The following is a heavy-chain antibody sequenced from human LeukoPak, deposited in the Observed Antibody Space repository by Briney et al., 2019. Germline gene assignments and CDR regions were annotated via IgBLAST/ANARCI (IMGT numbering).Heavy chain of an antibody. J-gene: IGHJ5*02. CDR2: IKQEGTET. D-gene: IGHD3-22*01. Sequence: GSLRLSCAASGFTFSSYWMSWVRQTPGKGLEWLANIKQEGTETYYVDSVKGRFTISRDNAKSSLYLQMNSLRAEDTAVYYCARGPRGYDSSGGPWGQGTLVTVSS. CDR3: ARGPRGYDSSGGP. V-gene: IGHV3-7*01. CDR1: GFTFSSYW.